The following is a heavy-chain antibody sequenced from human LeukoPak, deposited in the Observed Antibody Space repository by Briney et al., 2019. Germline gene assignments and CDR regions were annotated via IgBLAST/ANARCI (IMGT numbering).Heavy chain of an antibody. V-gene: IGHV3-15*01. CDR3: LRDWYGSGSYWQIRESYFDY. CDR1: VFTFGSYA. CDR2: IKSKTDGGTT. Sequence: GGSLRLSCAASVFTFGSYAMSWVRQAPGKGLEWVGRIKSKTDGGTTDYAAPVKGRFTISRDDSKNTLYLQVNSLKTEDTAVYYCLRDWYGSGSYWQIRESYFDYWGQGTLVTVSS. D-gene: IGHD3-10*01. J-gene: IGHJ4*02.